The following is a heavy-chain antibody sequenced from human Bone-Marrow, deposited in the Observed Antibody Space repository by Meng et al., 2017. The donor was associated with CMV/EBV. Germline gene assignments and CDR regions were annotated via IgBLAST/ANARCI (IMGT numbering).Heavy chain of an antibody. Sequence: YGFTCRNYGMNWVRKDPGKRLEGVAVDWNDGSHKYHADSVKGRLTISRDNSKNTLYLQMNSLRADDTAVYYCAKSGRSSKPYYFDFWGQGALVTVSS. D-gene: IGHD6-6*01. CDR3: AKSGRSSKPYYFDF. V-gene: IGHV3-33*06. CDR2: DWNDGSHK. J-gene: IGHJ4*02. CDR1: GFTCRNYG.